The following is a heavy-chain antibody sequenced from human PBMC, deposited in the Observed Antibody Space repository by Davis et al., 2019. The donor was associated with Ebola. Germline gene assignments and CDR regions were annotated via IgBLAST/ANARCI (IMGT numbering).Heavy chain of an antibody. CDR1: GFTVSSNY. D-gene: IGHD5-12*01. CDR3: ARDLLGYSGYDRGG. V-gene: IGHV3-53*05. CDR2: IYSGGST. J-gene: IGHJ4*02. Sequence: GESLKISCAASGFTVSSNYMSWVRQVPGKGLEWVSVIYSGGSTYYADSVKGRFTISRDNSKNTLYLQMNSLRAEDTAVYYCARDLLGYSGYDRGGWGQGTLVTVSS.